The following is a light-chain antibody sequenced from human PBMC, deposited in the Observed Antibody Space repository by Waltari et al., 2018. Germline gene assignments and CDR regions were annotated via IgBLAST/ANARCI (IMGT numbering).Light chain of an antibody. V-gene: IGKV4-1*01. CDR1: QSVLYSANNKDY. J-gene: IGKJ4*01. CDR3: QQYYGVPLT. Sequence: DIVMTQSPDFLAVSLGERATINCKSSQSVLYSANNKDYLAWYQQKPGQPPKLHIYWASTRESGVPDRFSGSGSGTDFTLTISSLQAGDVAVYYCQQYYGVPLTFGGGTKVEIK. CDR2: WAS.